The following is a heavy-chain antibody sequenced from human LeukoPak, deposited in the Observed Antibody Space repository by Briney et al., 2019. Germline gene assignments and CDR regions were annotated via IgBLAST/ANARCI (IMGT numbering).Heavy chain of an antibody. CDR2: ISGSGGST. V-gene: IGHV3-23*01. CDR1: GFTFSSYA. CDR3: AKDNLYGSGSYRDLMSYFDY. Sequence: GGSLRLSCAASGFTFSSYAMSWVRQAPGKGLEWVSAISGSGGSTYYADSVKGRFTISRDNSKNTLYLQMNSLRAEDTAVYYCAKDNLYGSGSYRDLMSYFDYWGQGTLVTVSS. J-gene: IGHJ4*02. D-gene: IGHD3-10*01.